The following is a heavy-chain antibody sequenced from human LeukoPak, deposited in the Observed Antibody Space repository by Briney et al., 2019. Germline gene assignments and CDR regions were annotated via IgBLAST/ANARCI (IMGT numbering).Heavy chain of an antibody. CDR2: IYGIDSTI. CDR3: ARDAYYYDSSSYYRNAFGI. V-gene: IGHV3-11*01. J-gene: IGHJ3*02. CDR1: GFTFSDYY. D-gene: IGHD3-22*01. Sequence: GGSLRLSCAASGFTFSDYYMSWIRQAPGKGLKWLSYIYGIDSTISYAASVKGRFTISRDNAKNSLYLQMNSLRAEDTAVYYCARDAYYYDSSSYYRNAFGIWGQGTVVTVSS.